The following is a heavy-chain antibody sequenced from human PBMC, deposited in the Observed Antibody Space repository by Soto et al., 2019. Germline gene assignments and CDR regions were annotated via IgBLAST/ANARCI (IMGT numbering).Heavy chain of an antibody. CDR3: ATAYVYDFENSNYYRDAFDI. CDR2: MYPDDSDI. D-gene: IGHD3-22*01. J-gene: IGHJ3*02. CDR1: GYSFAFYW. Sequence: GESLTISFTASGYSFAFYWIGWVRQMPGKGLEWMAIMYPDDSDIRYSPSFEAHVTISADKSTSTAFLQWSSLKASDTAMYYCATAYVYDFENSNYYRDAFDIWGQGTLVTVSS. V-gene: IGHV5-51*01.